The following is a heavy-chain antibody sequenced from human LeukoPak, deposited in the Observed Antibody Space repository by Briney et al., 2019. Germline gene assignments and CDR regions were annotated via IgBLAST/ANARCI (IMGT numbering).Heavy chain of an antibody. J-gene: IGHJ4*02. V-gene: IGHV4-31*03. D-gene: IGHD3-9*01. CDR1: GGSISSGGYY. CDR2: IYYSGST. CDR3: ARNVAGYDILTGYYPYYFDY. Sequence: SETLSLTCTVSGGSISSGGYYWSWIRQHPGKGLEWIGYIYYSGSTYYNPSLKSRVTISVDTSKNQFSLKLSSVTAADTAVYYCARNVAGYDILTGYYPYYFDYWGQGTLVTVSS.